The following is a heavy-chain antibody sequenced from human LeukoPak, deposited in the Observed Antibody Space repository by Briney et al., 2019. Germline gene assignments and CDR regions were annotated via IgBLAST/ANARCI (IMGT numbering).Heavy chain of an antibody. CDR1: GGSISSSSYY. V-gene: IGHV4-39*01. D-gene: IGHD6-19*01. CDR2: IYYSGST. Sequence: SETLSLTCTVSGGSISSSSYYWGWIRQPPGKGLEWIGSIYYSGSTYYNPSLKSRVTISVDTSKNQFSLKLSSVTAADTAVYYCAGSSDWLNWGQGTLVTVSS. CDR3: AGSSDWLN. J-gene: IGHJ4*02.